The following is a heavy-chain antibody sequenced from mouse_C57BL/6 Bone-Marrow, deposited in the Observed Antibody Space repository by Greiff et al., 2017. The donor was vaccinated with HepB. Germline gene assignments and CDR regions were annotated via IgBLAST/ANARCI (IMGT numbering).Heavy chain of an antibody. D-gene: IGHD1-1*01. CDR3: VRLYYGSDYAMDY. Sequence: EVQGVESGGGLVQPKGSLKLSCAASGFSFNTYAMNWVRQAPGKGLEWVARIRSKSNNYATYYADSVKDRFTISRDDSESMLYLQMNNLKTEDTAMYYCVRLYYGSDYAMDYWGQGTSVTVSS. J-gene: IGHJ4*01. CDR2: IRSKSNNYAT. CDR1: GFSFNTYA. V-gene: IGHV10-1*01.